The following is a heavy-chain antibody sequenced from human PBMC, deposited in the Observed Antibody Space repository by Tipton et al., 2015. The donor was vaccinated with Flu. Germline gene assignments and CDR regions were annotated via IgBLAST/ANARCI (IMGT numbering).Heavy chain of an antibody. CDR1: GGSIRSHY. Sequence: TLSLTCTVSGGSIRSHYWSWIRQPPGKTLEWIGCMFYTGNTDHNPSLRSRVTMSIDTSRSVFSLKLDSVTAADTAVYYCAKSTASFDHWGQGLLVTVSS. J-gene: IGHJ4*01. D-gene: IGHD4-17*01. V-gene: IGHV4-59*11. CDR2: MFYTGNT. CDR3: AKSTASFDH.